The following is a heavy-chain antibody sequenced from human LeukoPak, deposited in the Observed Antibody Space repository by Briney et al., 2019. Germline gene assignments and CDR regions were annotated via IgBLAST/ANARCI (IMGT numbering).Heavy chain of an antibody. CDR3: ARVRYDILTGYLSYYYYYMDV. CDR1: GLTFSDYY. Sequence: GGSLRLSCAASGLTFSDYYMSWIRQAPGKGLEWVSYISSSGSTIYYADSVKGRFTISRDNAKNSLYLQMNSLRAEDTAVYYCARVRYDILTGYLSYYYYYMDVWGKGTTVTVSS. D-gene: IGHD3-9*01. CDR2: ISSSGSTI. V-gene: IGHV3-11*01. J-gene: IGHJ6*03.